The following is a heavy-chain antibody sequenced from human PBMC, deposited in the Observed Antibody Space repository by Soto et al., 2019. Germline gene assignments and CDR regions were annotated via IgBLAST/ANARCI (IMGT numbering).Heavy chain of an antibody. V-gene: IGHV1-46*01. CDR3: AKDRRSLYDILTGYYLTAATTDAFDI. J-gene: IGHJ3*02. CDR1: GYTFTSYY. Sequence: ASVKVSCKASGYTFTSYYMHWVGQPLGKGLEGLEIITLSGGSTSYAQKFQGRVTMTRDTSTSTVYMELSSLRAEDTAVYYCAKDRRSLYDILTGYYLTAATTDAFDIWGQGTMVTVSS. CDR2: ITLSGGST. D-gene: IGHD3-9*01.